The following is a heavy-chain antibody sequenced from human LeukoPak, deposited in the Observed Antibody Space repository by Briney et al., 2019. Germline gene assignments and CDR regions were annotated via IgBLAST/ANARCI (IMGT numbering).Heavy chain of an antibody. CDR1: GFTFSSYG. CDR2: IRYDGSNK. D-gene: IGHD5-18*01. CDR3: ATSRGYSYGSLFDY. J-gene: IGHJ4*02. Sequence: PGGSLRLSCAASGFTFSSYGMHWVRQAPGKGLEWVAFIRYDGSNKYYADSVKGRFTISRDNSKNTLYLQMNSLRAEDTAVYYCATSRGYSYGSLFDYWGQGTLVTVSS. V-gene: IGHV3-30*02.